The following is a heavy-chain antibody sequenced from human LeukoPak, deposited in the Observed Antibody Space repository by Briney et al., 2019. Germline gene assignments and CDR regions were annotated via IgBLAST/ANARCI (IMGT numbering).Heavy chain of an antibody. Sequence: PGGSLRLSCAASGFTFSSYGMHWVRQAPGKGLEWVAFIRYDGSNKYYADSVKGRFTISRDNSKNTLYLQMNSLRAEDTAVYYCARDGVAAEGPYGDWFDPWGQGTLVIVSS. CDR3: ARDGVAAEGPYGDWFDP. D-gene: IGHD6-13*01. V-gene: IGHV3-30*02. CDR1: GFTFSSYG. CDR2: IRYDGSNK. J-gene: IGHJ5*02.